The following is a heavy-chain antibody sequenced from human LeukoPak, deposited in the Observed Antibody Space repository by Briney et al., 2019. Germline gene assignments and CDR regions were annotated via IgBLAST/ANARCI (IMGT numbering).Heavy chain of an antibody. CDR2: IIPIFGTA. CDR3: ARDGNDSSGYYPPYFDY. CDR1: GGTFSSYA. Sequence: SVKVSCKASGGTFSSYAISWVRQAPGQGLEWMGGIIPIFGTANYVQKFQGRVTITTDESTSTAYMELSSLRSEDTAVYYCARDGNDSSGYYPPYFDYWGQGTLVTVSS. J-gene: IGHJ4*02. D-gene: IGHD3-22*01. V-gene: IGHV1-69*05.